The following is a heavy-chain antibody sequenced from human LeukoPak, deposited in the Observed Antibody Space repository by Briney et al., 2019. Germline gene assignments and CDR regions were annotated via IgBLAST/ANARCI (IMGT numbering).Heavy chain of an antibody. CDR1: GYTFTSYG. Sequence: ASVKVSCKASGYTFTSYGISWVRQAPGQGLEWMGWISAYNGNTNYAQKLQGRVTMTTDTSTSTAYMELRSLRSDDTAVYYCARVGPRPPPPTNNKYYMGVWGKGTTVTVSS. CDR3: ARVGPRPPPPTNNKYYMGV. CDR2: ISAYNGNT. D-gene: IGHD1/OR15-1a*01. J-gene: IGHJ6*03. V-gene: IGHV1-18*01.